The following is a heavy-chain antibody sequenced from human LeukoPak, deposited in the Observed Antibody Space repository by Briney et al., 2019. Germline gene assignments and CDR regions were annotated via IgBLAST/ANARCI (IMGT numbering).Heavy chain of an antibody. CDR1: GFSFADYA. CDR2: ISSSGSTI. D-gene: IGHD3-10*02. Sequence: GGSLRLSCAASGFSFADYAMHWVRQAPGKGLEWVSYISSSGSTIYYADSVKGRFTISRDNAKNSLYLQMNSLRAEDTAVYYCAELGITMIGGVWGKGTTVTISS. J-gene: IGHJ6*04. CDR3: AELGITMIGGV. V-gene: IGHV3-48*03.